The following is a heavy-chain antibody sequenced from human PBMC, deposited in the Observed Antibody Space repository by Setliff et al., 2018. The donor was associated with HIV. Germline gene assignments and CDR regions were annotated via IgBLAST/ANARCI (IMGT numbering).Heavy chain of an antibody. CDR1: GGSISSGSYY. Sequence: SETLSLTCTVSGGSISSGSYYWNWIRQPAGKGLEWIGEINHGGSTNYNPSLKSRVTMSVDTSKNQFSLKLTSVTASDTAVYYCARAAAGNTGPFDLWGQGSPVTVSS. CDR3: ARAAAGNTGPFDL. J-gene: IGHJ4*02. CDR2: INHGGST. D-gene: IGHD4-17*01. V-gene: IGHV4-61*09.